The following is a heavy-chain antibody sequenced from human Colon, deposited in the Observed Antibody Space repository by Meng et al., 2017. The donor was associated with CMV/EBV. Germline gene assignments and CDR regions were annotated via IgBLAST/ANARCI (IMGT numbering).Heavy chain of an antibody. CDR3: ARVESDSSGYYGPDF. Sequence: ASVKVSCKASGYTFTDHYMQWVRQAPGQGLEWMGWINPNSGGTMYEGNFHGRVTMTRDTSINTVYMELSGLTFDDTAVYYCARVESDSSGYYGPDFWGQGTMVTVSS. V-gene: IGHV1-2*02. CDR2: INPNSGGT. D-gene: IGHD3-22*01. J-gene: IGHJ3*01. CDR1: GYTFTDHY.